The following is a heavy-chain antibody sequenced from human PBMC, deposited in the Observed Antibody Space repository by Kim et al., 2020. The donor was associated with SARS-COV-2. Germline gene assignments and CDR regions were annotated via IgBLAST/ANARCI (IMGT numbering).Heavy chain of an antibody. CDR3: ARDRYGGSGWFDP. CDR1: GGSISSYY. V-gene: IGHV4-59*01. J-gene: IGHJ5*02. D-gene: IGHD3-16*01. Sequence: SETLSLTCTVSGGSISSYYWSWIRQPPGKGLEWIGYIYYSGSTNYNPSLKSRVTISVDTSKNQFSLKLSSVTAADTAVYYCARDRYGGSGWFDPWGQGTLVTVSS. CDR2: IYYSGST.